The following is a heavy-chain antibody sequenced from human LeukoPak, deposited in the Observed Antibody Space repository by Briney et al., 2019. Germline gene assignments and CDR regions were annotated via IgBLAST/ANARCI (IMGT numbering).Heavy chain of an antibody. D-gene: IGHD4-23*01. CDR2: ISSSGSTI. CDR1: GFTFSDYY. J-gene: IGHJ4*02. Sequence: GGSLRPSCAASGFTFSDYYMSWIRQAPGKGLEWVSYISSSGSTIFYANSVKGRFTISRDNAKSSLYLQMNSLRAGDTAVYYCARYQGSVTVVTPSPLDSWGQGTLVTVSS. CDR3: ARYQGSVTVVTPSPLDS. V-gene: IGHV3-11*01.